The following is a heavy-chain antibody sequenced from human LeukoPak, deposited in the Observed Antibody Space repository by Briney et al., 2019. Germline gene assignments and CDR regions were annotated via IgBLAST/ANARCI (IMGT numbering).Heavy chain of an antibody. Sequence: ASVKVSCKASGYTFTGYYMHWVRQAPGQGLEWMGWINTNSGGTNYAQKFQGRVTMTRDTSISTAYMELSRLRSDDTAVYYCARISSGWYQNAFDIWGQGTMVTVSS. J-gene: IGHJ3*02. CDR1: GYTFTGYY. CDR3: ARISSGWYQNAFDI. D-gene: IGHD6-19*01. CDR2: INTNSGGT. V-gene: IGHV1-2*02.